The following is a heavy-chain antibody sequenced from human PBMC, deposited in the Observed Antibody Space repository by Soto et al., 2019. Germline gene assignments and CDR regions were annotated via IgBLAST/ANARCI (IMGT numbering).Heavy chain of an antibody. D-gene: IGHD3-22*01. J-gene: IGHJ4*02. Sequence: GGSLRLSCAASGFTFSSYGMHWVRQAPGKGLEWVAVIWYDGSNKYYADSVKGRFTISRDNSKNTLYLQMNSLRAEDTAVYYCARDPYYDSSGYPDYWGQGTLVTISS. CDR3: ARDPYYDSSGYPDY. V-gene: IGHV3-33*01. CDR1: GFTFSSYG. CDR2: IWYDGSNK.